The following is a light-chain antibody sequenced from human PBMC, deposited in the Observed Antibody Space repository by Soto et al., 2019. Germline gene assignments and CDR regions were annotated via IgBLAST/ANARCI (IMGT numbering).Light chain of an antibody. Sequence: EIVLTQSPGTLSLSPGQGATLSCRASQSITSKFVAWYQQRPGQPPRLLIYAASTRATGIPDRFNGSGSETDFTLTISRLEPEDFAVYYCQQYGGSPTLAFGGGTKVEI. J-gene: IGKJ4*01. CDR3: QQYGGSPTLA. V-gene: IGKV3-20*01. CDR1: QSITSKF. CDR2: AAS.